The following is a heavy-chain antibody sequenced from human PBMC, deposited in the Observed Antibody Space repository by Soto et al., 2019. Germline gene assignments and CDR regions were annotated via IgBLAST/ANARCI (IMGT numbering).Heavy chain of an antibody. CDR1: GFTFSSYV. CDR3: AKGPRARPPHNYSMEV. Sequence: EVQLLESGGGLVQPGGSLRLSCAASGFTFSSYVMNWVRQPPGKGLEWVSGISGSGGSTYYADSVKARCTITYDKSQNALNLQINSLSAEDTAKYYFAKGPRARPPHNYSMEVWGQGTTVTVSS. V-gene: IGHV3-23*01. D-gene: IGHD1-1*01. CDR2: ISGSGGST. J-gene: IGHJ6*02.